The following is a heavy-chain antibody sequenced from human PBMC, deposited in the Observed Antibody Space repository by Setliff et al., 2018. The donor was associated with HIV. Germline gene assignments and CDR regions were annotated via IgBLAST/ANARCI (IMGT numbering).Heavy chain of an antibody. CDR3: TRDLWGDDYYYNKMDV. D-gene: IGHD2-21*02. Sequence: SETLSLTCSVSGASITSHNWSWIRQAAGKGLEWIGRIYTRGNTNYNPSLRSRVTMSVDTSKNQFSLKVTSVTAADTAVYYCTRDLWGDDYYYNKMDVWGKGTTVTVSS. CDR2: IYTRGNT. V-gene: IGHV4-4*07. J-gene: IGHJ6*03. CDR1: GASITSHN.